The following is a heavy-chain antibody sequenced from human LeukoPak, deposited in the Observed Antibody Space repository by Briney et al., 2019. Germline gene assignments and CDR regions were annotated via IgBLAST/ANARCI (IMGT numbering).Heavy chain of an antibody. V-gene: IGHV3-33*08. CDR2: IWYDGTNK. CDR3: SRAFRVGGRPDAFDF. D-gene: IGHD6-6*01. Sequence: PGGSLRLSCAASRFAFGTYTMNWVRQAPGKGLEWVAVIWYDGTNKNYADSLKGRFTISRDNSKNTLYLQMNSLRAEDTAIYYCSRAFRVGGRPDAFDFRGQGTMVTVSS. J-gene: IGHJ3*01. CDR1: RFAFGTYT.